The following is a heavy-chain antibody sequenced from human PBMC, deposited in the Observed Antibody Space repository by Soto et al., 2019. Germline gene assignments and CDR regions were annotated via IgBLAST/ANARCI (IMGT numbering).Heavy chain of an antibody. CDR1: GYTFTGYF. Sequence: ASVKVSCKASGYTFTGYFMHCVLQSPVQGLEWMGCINPYSGGADYAQSFQGRVTMTRDTSISTVYMELSRLRFDDTAVYYCARVIRGAYYNSPLDTWGQGTVVTVSS. CDR2: INPYSGGA. J-gene: IGHJ5*02. V-gene: IGHV1-2*02. CDR3: ARVIRGAYYNSPLDT. D-gene: IGHD3-10*01.